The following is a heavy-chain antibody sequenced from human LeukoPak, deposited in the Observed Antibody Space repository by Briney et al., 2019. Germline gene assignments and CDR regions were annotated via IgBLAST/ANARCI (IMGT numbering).Heavy chain of an antibody. CDR2: ISSSSSYI. D-gene: IGHD1-7*01. Sequence: PGGSLRLSCAASGFTFSSYSMNWVRQAPGKGLEWVSSISSSSSYIYYADSVKGRFTISRDNAKNSLYLQMNSLRAEDTAVYYCARDVAGTTLGGHGYWGQGTLVTVSS. V-gene: IGHV3-21*01. CDR1: GFTFSSYS. CDR3: ARDVAGTTLGGHGY. J-gene: IGHJ4*02.